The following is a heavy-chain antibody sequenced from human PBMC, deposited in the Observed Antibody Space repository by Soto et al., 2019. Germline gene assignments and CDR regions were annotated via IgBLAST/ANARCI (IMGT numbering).Heavy chain of an antibody. V-gene: IGHV3-30*18. Sequence: GGSLRLSCAASGFTFSSYGMHWVRQAPGKGLEWVAVISYDGSNKYYADSVKGRFTISRDNSKNTLYLQMNSLRAEDTAVYYCAKDRIAAAEGNYYYYYGMDVWGQGTTVTVSS. J-gene: IGHJ6*02. CDR2: ISYDGSNK. CDR1: GFTFSSYG. D-gene: IGHD6-13*01. CDR3: AKDRIAAAEGNYYYYYGMDV.